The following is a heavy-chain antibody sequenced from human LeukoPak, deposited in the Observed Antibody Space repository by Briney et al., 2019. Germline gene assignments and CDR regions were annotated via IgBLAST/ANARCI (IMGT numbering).Heavy chain of an antibody. V-gene: IGHV3-30*02. CDR3: AKDGGGPYDYVWGSYRHDAFDI. CDR1: GFTFSSYG. CDR2: IRYDGSNK. Sequence: GGSLRLSCAASGFTFSSYGMHWVRQAPGKGLEWVAFIRYDGSNKYYADSVKGRFTISRDNSKNTLYLQMNSLRAEDTAVYYCAKDGGGPYDYVWGSYRHDAFDIWGQGIMVTVSS. J-gene: IGHJ3*02. D-gene: IGHD3-16*02.